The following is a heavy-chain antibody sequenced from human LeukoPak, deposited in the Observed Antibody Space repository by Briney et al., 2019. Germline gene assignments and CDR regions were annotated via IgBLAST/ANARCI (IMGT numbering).Heavy chain of an antibody. J-gene: IGHJ4*02. CDR2: ISNNGGYT. CDR3: ARVGIFGVVTNFDY. V-gene: IGHV3-23*01. D-gene: IGHD3-3*01. CDR1: GFTFSSSA. Sequence: GGSLRLSCAASGFTFSSSAMSWVRQAPGKGLEWVSAISNNGGYTYYADSVRGRFTISRDNAKNSLYLQMSSLGAEDTAVYYCARVGIFGVVTNFDYWGQGTLVTVSS.